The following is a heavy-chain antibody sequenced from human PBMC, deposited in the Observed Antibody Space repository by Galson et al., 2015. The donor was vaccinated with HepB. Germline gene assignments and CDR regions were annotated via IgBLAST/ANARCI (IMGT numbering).Heavy chain of an antibody. D-gene: IGHD1-26*01. Sequence: SLRLSCAASGFTFSSYAMHWVRQAPGKGLEWVAVISYDGSNKYYADSVKGRFTISRDNSKNTLYLQMNSLRAEDTAVYYCARLVGATTVPVNYWGQGTLVTVSS. CDR3: ARLVGATTVPVNY. CDR2: ISYDGSNK. V-gene: IGHV3-30*04. J-gene: IGHJ4*02. CDR1: GFTFSSYA.